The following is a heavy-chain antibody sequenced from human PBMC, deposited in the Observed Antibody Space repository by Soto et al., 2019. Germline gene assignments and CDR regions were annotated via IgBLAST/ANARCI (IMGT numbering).Heavy chain of an antibody. V-gene: IGHV3-72*01. Sequence: PGGSLRLSFAASRFTFSDHYMDWVLRTPGNGLEWVGRTRNKAKSYTTEYAASVKGRFTISRDDSKNSLYLQMNSLKTEDTAVYYCARNRGGDSTIHYYGMDVWGQGTTVTV. J-gene: IGHJ6*02. D-gene: IGHD2-2*01. CDR3: ARNRGGDSTIHYYGMDV. CDR2: TRNKAKSYTT. CDR1: RFTFSDHY.